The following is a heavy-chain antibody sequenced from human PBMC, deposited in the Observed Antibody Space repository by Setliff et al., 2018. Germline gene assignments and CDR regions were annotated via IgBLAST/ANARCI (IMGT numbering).Heavy chain of an antibody. CDR1: GYTFSNYG. J-gene: IGHJ4*02. D-gene: IGHD3-10*01. CDR2: VTVYNGNT. Sequence: ASVKVSCKASGYTFSNYGVTWVRQAPGQGLEWMGWVTVYNGNTKYAQNLQGSLTLTTDISTSTAYMELGSLTTDDTAVYYCARVESMVRGKNILRHFDYWGQGIQVTVS. CDR3: ARVESMVRGKNILRHFDY. V-gene: IGHV1-18*01.